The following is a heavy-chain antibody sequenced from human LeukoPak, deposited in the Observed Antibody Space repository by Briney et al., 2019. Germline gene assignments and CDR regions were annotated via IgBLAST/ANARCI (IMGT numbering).Heavy chain of an antibody. CDR2: MNPNSGNT. J-gene: IGHJ4*02. Sequence: ASVKVSCKASGYTFTSYDINWVRQATGQGLEWMGWMNPNSGNTGYAQKFQGRVTMTRDTSISTAYMELSRLRSDDTAVYYCARGYCSSTSCFDFDYWGQGTLVTVSS. CDR1: GYTFTSYD. V-gene: IGHV1-8*01. CDR3: ARGYCSSTSCFDFDY. D-gene: IGHD2-2*01.